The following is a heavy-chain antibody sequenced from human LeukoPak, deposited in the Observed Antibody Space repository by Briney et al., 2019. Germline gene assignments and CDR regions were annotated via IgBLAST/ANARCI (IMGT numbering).Heavy chain of an antibody. CDR3: ARGGGGGFFY. CDR1: GGSFSGYY. D-gene: IGHD3-16*01. Sequence: KASETLSLTCAVYGGSFSGYYWSWIRQPPGKGLEWIGEINHSGSTNYNPSLKSRVTISVDTSKDQFSLKLSSVSAAERDVCFCARGGGGGFFYWGQGTLVTVSS. V-gene: IGHV4-34*01. CDR2: INHSGST. J-gene: IGHJ4*02.